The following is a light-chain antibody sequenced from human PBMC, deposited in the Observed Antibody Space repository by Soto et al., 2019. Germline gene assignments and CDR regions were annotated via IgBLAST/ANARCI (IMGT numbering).Light chain of an antibody. CDR1: ISDVGNYNL. CDR2: EVS. CDR3: CSYAGSSTHVV. J-gene: IGLJ2*01. V-gene: IGLV2-23*02. Sequence: QSVLTQPASVSGSPGQSITISCTGTISDVGNYNLVSWYQQHPGKAPKLMIYEVSKRPSGVSNRFSGSKSGNTASLTISGLQAEDEADYYCCSYAGSSTHVVFGGGTKVTVL.